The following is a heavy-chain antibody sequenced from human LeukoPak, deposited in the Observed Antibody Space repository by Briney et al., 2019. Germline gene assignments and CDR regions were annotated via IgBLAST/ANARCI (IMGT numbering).Heavy chain of an antibody. V-gene: IGHV3-7*01. D-gene: IGHD3-22*01. CDR1: GFTFISYW. CDR2: IKRDGSEK. Sequence: PGRSLRLSCAASGFTFISYWMSWVRHPPGNGLEWVANIKRDGSEKYYVDSVKGRFNISRDNAKNSLYLQMNSLRAEDTAVYYCARGSSSSGYYYYFDYWGQGTLVTVSS. J-gene: IGHJ4*02. CDR3: ARGSSSSGYYYYFDY.